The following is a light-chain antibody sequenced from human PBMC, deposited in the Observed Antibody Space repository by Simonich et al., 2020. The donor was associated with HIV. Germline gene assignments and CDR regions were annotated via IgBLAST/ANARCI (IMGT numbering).Light chain of an antibody. CDR2: LGS. CDR1: QSLLHSNGYNY. Sequence: DIVMTQSPLSLPVTPGEPASISCRSSQSLLHSNGYNYLDWYLQKPGQSPQLLIYLGSNRASGVPDRFSGSGSGTDLKMKISRVEAEDVGVYYCMQALQTPITFGQGTRLEIK. J-gene: IGKJ5*01. V-gene: IGKV2-28*01. CDR3: MQALQTPIT.